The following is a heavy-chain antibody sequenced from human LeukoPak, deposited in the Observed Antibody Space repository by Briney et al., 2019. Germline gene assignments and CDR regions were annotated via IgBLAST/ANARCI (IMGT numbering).Heavy chain of an antibody. D-gene: IGHD3-22*01. Sequence: PGGSLRLSCAASGFTFDDYAMHWVRQAPGKGLEWVSLIGGDGGSTYYADSVKGRFTISRDNSKNSLYLQMNSLRTEDTALYYCAKVYYYDSSGYYYGDFYYYYGMDVWGQGTTVTVSS. CDR3: AKVYYYDSSGYYYGDFYYYYGMDV. CDR2: IGGDGGST. V-gene: IGHV3-43*02. CDR1: GFTFDDYA. J-gene: IGHJ6*02.